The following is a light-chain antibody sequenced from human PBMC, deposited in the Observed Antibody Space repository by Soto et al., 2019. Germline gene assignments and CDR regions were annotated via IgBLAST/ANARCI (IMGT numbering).Light chain of an antibody. V-gene: IGKV3-15*01. CDR1: QSVSSN. CDR3: QQYGSSGT. Sequence: EIVLTQSPDTLSVSPGERATLSCMASQSVSSNLAWYQQKPGQAPRLLIYGASTRATGIPARFSGSGSGTEFTLTISSLQSEDFAVYYCQQYGSSGTFGQGTKVDIK. J-gene: IGKJ1*01. CDR2: GAS.